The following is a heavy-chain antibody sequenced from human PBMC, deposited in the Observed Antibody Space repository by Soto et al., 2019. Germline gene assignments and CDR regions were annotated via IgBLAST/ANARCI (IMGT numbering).Heavy chain of an antibody. J-gene: IGHJ5*01. CDR2: IIPMFGTA. V-gene: IGHV1-69*13. CDR3: ATSSRKHCRGDTCFENWLAS. CDR1: GGSFSSYV. Sequence: SVKVSCKASGGSFSSYVISWVRQAPGQGLEWMGGIIPMFGTANYEQRFQGRLTINADERTNTAYMELSTLRSEDSGDYYSATSSRKHCRGDTCFENWLASWCQGTWVTVSS. D-gene: IGHD2-21*02.